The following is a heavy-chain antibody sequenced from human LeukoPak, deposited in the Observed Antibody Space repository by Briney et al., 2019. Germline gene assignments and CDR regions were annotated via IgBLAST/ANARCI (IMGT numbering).Heavy chain of an antibody. J-gene: IGHJ6*02. CDR2: INSDGSST. V-gene: IGHV3-74*03. Sequence: GGSLRLSCVAPGFTFSNYWMHWVRQAPGKGLVWVSRINSDGSSTTYADSVKGRFTISRDNSKNTLYLQMNSLRAEDTAVYYCASNTQSQYYYYGMDVWGQGTTVTVSS. D-gene: IGHD2-2*02. CDR3: ASNTQSQYYYYGMDV. CDR1: GFTFSNYW.